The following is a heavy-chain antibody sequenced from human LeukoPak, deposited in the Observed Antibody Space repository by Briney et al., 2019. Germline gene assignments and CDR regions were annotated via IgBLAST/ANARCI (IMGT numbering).Heavy chain of an antibody. V-gene: IGHV3-30*04. CDR3: ARESVYSSYFDY. CDR1: GFTFSNYP. J-gene: IGHJ4*02. CDR2: VSYDGSKN. D-gene: IGHD4-11*01. Sequence: PGGSLRLSCAASGFTFSNYPMHWVRQAPGKGLEWVAIVSYDGSKNFYADSVKGRFTVSRDNSKNTLYLQMTSLSPEDSAVYFCARESVYSSYFDYWGQGVLVTVSS.